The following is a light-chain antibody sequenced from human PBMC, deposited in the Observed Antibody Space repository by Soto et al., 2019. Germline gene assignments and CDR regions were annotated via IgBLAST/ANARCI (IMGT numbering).Light chain of an antibody. CDR1: QSVNSN. CDR3: QQRINWMST. Sequence: EIVLTQSPATLSLSPGERATLSCRASQSVNSNLAWYQQKPGQAPRLLIYGASNRATGIPARFSGSGSGTDFTLTISSLDPEDFAVYYCQQRINWMSTFGQGTKVEIK. V-gene: IGKV3-11*01. CDR2: GAS. J-gene: IGKJ2*01.